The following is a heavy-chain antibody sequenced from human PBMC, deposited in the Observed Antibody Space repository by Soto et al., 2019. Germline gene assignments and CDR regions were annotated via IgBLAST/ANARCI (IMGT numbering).Heavy chain of an antibody. Sequence: GGSLRLSCAASGFTFSSYAMIWVRQAPGKGLEWVSAISGSGGSTYYADSVKGRFTISRDNSKNTLYLQMNSLRAEDTAVYYCAKDTDYYDSSGYSDYWGQGTLVTVSS. CDR1: GFTFSSYA. J-gene: IGHJ4*02. CDR3: AKDTDYYDSSGYSDY. D-gene: IGHD3-22*01. CDR2: ISGSGGST. V-gene: IGHV3-23*01.